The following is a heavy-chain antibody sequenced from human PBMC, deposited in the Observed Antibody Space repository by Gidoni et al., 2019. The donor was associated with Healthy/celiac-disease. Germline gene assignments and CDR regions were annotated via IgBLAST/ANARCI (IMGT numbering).Heavy chain of an antibody. CDR2: IRSKANSYAT. Sequence: EVQLVESGGGLVQPGGSLKLSCAASGFAFSGSAMHWVRQASGKGLEWVGRIRSKANSYATAYAASVKGRFTISRDDSKNTAYLQMNSLKTEDTAVYYCTRRGGCSSTSCYSDYWGQGTLVTVSS. CDR3: TRRGGCSSTSCYSDY. J-gene: IGHJ4*02. V-gene: IGHV3-73*01. D-gene: IGHD2-2*01. CDR1: GFAFSGSA.